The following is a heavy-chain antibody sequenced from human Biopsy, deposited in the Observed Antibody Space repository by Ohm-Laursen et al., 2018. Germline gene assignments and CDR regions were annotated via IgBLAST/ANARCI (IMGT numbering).Heavy chain of an antibody. CDR2: IRTDNGAT. J-gene: IGHJ6*02. V-gene: IGHV1-18*04. D-gene: IGHD2-2*01. Sequence: VASVKVSCKASGYTFTTYGISWVRQAPGQGLEWMGWIRTDNGATDYAQNLQGRVTMTTDTSAATAYMELRSLRSDDTAVYYCARDYQPYLVTIHYCYYGMDVWGQGTTVTVSS. CDR3: ARDYQPYLVTIHYCYYGMDV. CDR1: GYTFTTYG.